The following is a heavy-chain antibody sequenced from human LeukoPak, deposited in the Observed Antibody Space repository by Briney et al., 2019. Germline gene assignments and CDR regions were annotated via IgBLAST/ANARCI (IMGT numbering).Heavy chain of an antibody. CDR2: INDVGSDS. CDR1: GFTFSSYW. J-gene: IGHJ4*02. Sequence: PGGSLRLSCAASGFTFSSYWMSWVRQAPGKGLVWVGRINDVGSDSTYVDSVKGRFTISRDNAKNTLYLQMNNLRAEDTTVYYCAGVKVAGTRSFDYWGQGTLATVSS. D-gene: IGHD6-19*01. V-gene: IGHV3-74*01. CDR3: AGVKVAGTRSFDY.